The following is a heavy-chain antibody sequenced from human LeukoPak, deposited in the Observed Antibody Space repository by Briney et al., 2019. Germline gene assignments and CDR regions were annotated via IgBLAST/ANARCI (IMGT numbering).Heavy chain of an antibody. CDR2: VYYSGRT. CDR1: GGSIGSSIYY. Sequence: SETLSLTCTVSGGSIGSSIYYWGWIRQPPEKGLEWIGSVYYSGRTYYSPSLKIRVTISVDTSKNQFSLKLSSVTAADTAVYYCAGHGPYCGGDCYPANFDYWGQGTLVTVSS. CDR3: AGHGPYCGGDCYPANFDY. V-gene: IGHV4-39*01. D-gene: IGHD2-21*02. J-gene: IGHJ4*02.